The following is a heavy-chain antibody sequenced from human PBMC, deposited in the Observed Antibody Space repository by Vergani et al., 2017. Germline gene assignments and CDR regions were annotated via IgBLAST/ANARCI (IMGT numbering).Heavy chain of an antibody. CDR3: ARDRSPYDSWSGYYIRGGTYYYYGMDV. D-gene: IGHD3-3*01. V-gene: IGHV1-2*04. CDR2: INPNSGGT. J-gene: IGHJ6*02. Sequence: QVQLVQSGAEVKKPGASVKVSCKASGYTFTGYYMHWVRQAPGQGLEWMGWINPNSGGTNYAQKFQGWVTMTRDTSISTAYMELSSLRSEDTAVYYCARDRSPYDSWSGYYIRGGTYYYYGMDVWGQGTTVTVSS. CDR1: GYTFTGYY.